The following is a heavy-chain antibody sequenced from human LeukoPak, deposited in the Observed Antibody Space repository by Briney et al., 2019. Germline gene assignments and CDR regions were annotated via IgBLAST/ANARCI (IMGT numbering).Heavy chain of an antibody. CDR3: ARDRYSYGF. D-gene: IGHD5-18*01. V-gene: IGHV4-61*01. Sequence: SSETLSLTCTVSGGSVSSGSYYWSWIRQPPGKGLEWIGFISYSGSTYHNPSLKSRVTMSVDTSKNQFSLNLRSVTAADTAVYYCARDRYSYGFWGQGILVTVSS. CDR2: ISYSGST. CDR1: GGSVSSGSYY. J-gene: IGHJ4*02.